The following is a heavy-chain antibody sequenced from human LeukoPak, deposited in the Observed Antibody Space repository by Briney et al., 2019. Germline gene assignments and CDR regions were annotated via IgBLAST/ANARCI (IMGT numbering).Heavy chain of an antibody. CDR2: INTNTGNP. D-gene: IGHD3-10*01. J-gene: IGHJ6*03. Sequence: ASVKVSCKASGYTFTSYAMNWVRQAPGQGLEWIGWINTNTGNPTYAQGFTGRFVFSLDTSVSTAYLQISSLKAEDTAVYYCARGLDGSDYYYYYMDVWGKGTTVTVSS. V-gene: IGHV7-4-1*02. CDR1: GYTFTSYA. CDR3: ARGLDGSDYYYYYMDV.